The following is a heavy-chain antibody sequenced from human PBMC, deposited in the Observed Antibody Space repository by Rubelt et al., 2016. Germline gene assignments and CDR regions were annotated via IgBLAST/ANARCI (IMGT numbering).Heavy chain of an antibody. J-gene: IGHJ5*02. D-gene: IGHD3-16*01. Sequence: QVQLVQSGAEVKKPGSSVKVSCKASGGTFSSYAISWVRQAPGQGLEWMGIINPSAGTTSYAQKFQGRLTMTRDTSTSTVYMELSSLNSEDTAVYYCAREVVGGVPGWFDPWGQGTLVTVSS. CDR2: INPSAGTT. CDR1: GGTFSSYA. V-gene: IGHV1-46*01. CDR3: AREVVGGVPGWFDP.